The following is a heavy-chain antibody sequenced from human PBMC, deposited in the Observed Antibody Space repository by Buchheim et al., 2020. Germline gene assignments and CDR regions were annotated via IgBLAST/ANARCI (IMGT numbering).Heavy chain of an antibody. J-gene: IGHJ3*02. Sequence: QVQLQQWGAGLLKPSETLSLTCAVYGGSFSGYYWSWIRQPPGKGLEWIGEINHSGSTNYNPSLKSRVTISEDTSKNKFSRKLSSVTAADTAVYYCAREGDGYNYAFDIWGQGT. V-gene: IGHV4-34*01. CDR2: INHSGST. CDR3: AREGDGYNYAFDI. D-gene: IGHD5-24*01. CDR1: GGSFSGYY.